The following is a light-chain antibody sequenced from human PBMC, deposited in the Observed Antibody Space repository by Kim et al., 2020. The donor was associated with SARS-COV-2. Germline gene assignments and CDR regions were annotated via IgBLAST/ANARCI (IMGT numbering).Light chain of an antibody. J-gene: IGKJ2*01. CDR1: QSVVYSATYKNY. CDR2: WAS. V-gene: IGKV4-1*01. CDR3: HQYYTTPYT. Sequence: RVTINCKSSQSVVYSATYKNYLAWYQQKPGQPPKLLIYWASTRETGVPDRFSGSGSGTEFTLTISSLQTEDVAVYYCHQYYTTPYTFGQGTKLEI.